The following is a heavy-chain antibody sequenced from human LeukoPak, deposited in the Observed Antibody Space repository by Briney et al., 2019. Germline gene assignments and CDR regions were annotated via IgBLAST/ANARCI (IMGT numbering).Heavy chain of an antibody. J-gene: IGHJ4*02. CDR3: ARGVSSSGAAGFDY. Sequence: SETLSLTCTVSGGSISSGGYYWSWIRQHPGRGLEWIGYIYYSGSTYYNPSLKRRVTISVDTSKNQFSLKLSSVTAADTAVYYCARGVSSSGAAGFDYSGQGTLLTVSS. CDR1: GGSISSGGYY. V-gene: IGHV4-31*03. D-gene: IGHD6-6*01. CDR2: IYYSGST.